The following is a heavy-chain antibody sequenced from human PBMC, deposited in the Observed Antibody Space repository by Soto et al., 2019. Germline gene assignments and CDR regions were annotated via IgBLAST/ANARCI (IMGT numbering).Heavy chain of an antibody. D-gene: IGHD2-21*01. J-gene: IGHJ4*02. Sequence: EVRLEQSGGGLVQPGGSLRLSCATSGFTFSAFGMNWVRQAPGKGLEWVSYISTSGSTIFYADSVKGRFTISRDNAKSSLFLQLNSLRAEDTAVYYCARDQHIVVAGNLEPGLGYFDYWGQGNLVTVSS. CDR3: ARDQHIVVAGNLEPGLGYFDY. CDR1: GFTFSAFG. V-gene: IGHV3-48*01. CDR2: ISTSGSTI.